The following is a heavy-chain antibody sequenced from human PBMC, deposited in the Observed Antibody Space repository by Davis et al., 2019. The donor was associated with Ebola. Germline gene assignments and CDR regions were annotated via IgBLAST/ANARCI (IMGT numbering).Heavy chain of an antibody. J-gene: IGHJ4*02. CDR2: FGGGGAST. CDR1: GFTFSTYA. D-gene: IGHD3-9*01. V-gene: IGHV3-23*01. Sequence: GESLKISCAASGFTFSTYAMSWVRQAPGKGLEWVSSFGGGGASTYYADSVRGRFTISRDNSKNMLYLQMSSLRADDTAIYYCVKGLPDSHWVFGYWGQGILVTVFS. CDR3: VKGLPDSHWVFGY.